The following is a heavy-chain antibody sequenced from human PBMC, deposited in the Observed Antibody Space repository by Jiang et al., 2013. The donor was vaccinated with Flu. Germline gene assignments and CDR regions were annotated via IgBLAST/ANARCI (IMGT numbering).Heavy chain of an antibody. CDR2: ISGSGGST. CDR3: AKHASLVVVVPSASYYYYMDV. D-gene: IGHD2-2*01. Sequence: EVQLLESGGGLVQPGGSLRLSCAVSGLTFSSYAMSWVRQAPGKGLEWVSTISGSGGSTFYADSVKGRFTISRDNSKNTLFLQTNSLRTDDTAAYYXAKHASLVVVVPSASYYYYMDVWGK. J-gene: IGHJ6*03. V-gene: IGHV3-23*01. CDR1: GLTFSSYA.